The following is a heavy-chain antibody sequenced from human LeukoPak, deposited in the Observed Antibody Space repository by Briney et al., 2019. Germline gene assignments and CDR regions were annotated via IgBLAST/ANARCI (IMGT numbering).Heavy chain of an antibody. CDR1: GFTLGDFW. V-gene: IGHV3-74*01. J-gene: IGHJ5*02. Sequence: GGSLRLSCAASGFTLGDFWMHWVRRGPGKGLDWVSRINSDGSNIDYADSVKGRFTISRDNAMNTLYLQMNSLRVEDTAVYYCVREDCRGVCSSRLDRWGRGTVVSVSS. CDR2: INSDGSNI. D-gene: IGHD2-21*02. CDR3: VREDCRGVCSSRLDR.